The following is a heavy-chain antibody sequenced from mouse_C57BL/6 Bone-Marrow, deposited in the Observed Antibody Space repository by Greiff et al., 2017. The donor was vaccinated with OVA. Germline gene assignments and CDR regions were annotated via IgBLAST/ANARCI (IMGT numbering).Heavy chain of an antibody. J-gene: IGHJ3*01. Sequence: EVMLVESGGGLVQPKGSLKLSCAASGFTFNTYAMHWVRQAPGTGLEWVARISSKSRNYATYYADSVKDRFTISSDDSHRMPYLQMNNLKTEATAMYYCVSAQSAGLAYWGQATLVTVSA. CDR3: VSAQSAGLAY. CDR2: ISSKSRNYAT. V-gene: IGHV10-3*01. CDR1: GFTFNTYA.